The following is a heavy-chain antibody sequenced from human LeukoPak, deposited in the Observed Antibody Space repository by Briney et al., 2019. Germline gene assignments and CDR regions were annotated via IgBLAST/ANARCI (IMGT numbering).Heavy chain of an antibody. CDR3: AAGRGYSYGTSPNFDY. V-gene: IGHV1-69*05. CDR1: GGTFSSYA. CDR2: IIPIFGTA. D-gene: IGHD5-18*01. J-gene: IGHJ4*02. Sequence: GASVKVSCKASGGTFSSYAISWVRQAPGQGLEWMGGIIPIFGTANYAQKFQGRVTITTDESTSTAYMELSSLRSEDTAVYYCAAGRGYSYGTSPNFDYWGQGTLVTVSS.